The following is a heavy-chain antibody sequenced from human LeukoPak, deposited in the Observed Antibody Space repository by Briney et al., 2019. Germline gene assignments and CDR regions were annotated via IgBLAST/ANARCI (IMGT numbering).Heavy chain of an antibody. J-gene: IGHJ4*02. D-gene: IGHD6-6*01. CDR3: ARVLSRIRSYYFDY. CDR2: IYHSGST. Sequence: SQTLSLTCTVSGGSISSGGYYWSWIRQPPGKGLEWIGYIYHSGSTYYNPSLKSRVTISVDRSKNQFSLKLSSVTAADTAVYYCARVLSRIRSYYFDYWGQGTLVTVSS. CDR1: GGSISSGGYY. V-gene: IGHV4-30-2*01.